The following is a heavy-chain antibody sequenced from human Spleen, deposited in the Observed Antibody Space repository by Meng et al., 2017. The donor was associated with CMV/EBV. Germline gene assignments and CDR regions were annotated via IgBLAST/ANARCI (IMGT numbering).Heavy chain of an antibody. V-gene: IGHV3-9*01. CDR1: GFTFDDYA. Sequence: GGSLRLSCAASGFTFDDYAMHWVRQAPGKGLEWVSGISWNSGSIGYADSVKGRFTISRDNAKNSLYLQMNSLRAEDTALYYCAKEGSSPGALDYWGQGTLVTVS. CDR3: AKEGSSPGALDY. D-gene: IGHD1-26*01. J-gene: IGHJ4*02. CDR2: ISWNSGSI.